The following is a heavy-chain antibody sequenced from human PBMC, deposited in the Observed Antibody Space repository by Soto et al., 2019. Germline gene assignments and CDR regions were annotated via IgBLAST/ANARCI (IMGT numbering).Heavy chain of an antibody. CDR3: AKVGAPGAFDY. J-gene: IGHJ4*02. CDR2: ISYDGSNK. V-gene: IGHV3-30*18. D-gene: IGHD7-27*01. CDR1: GFTFSSYG. Sequence: VQLVESGGGVVQPGRSLRLSCAASGFTFSSYGMHWVRQAPGKGLEWVAVISYDGSNKYYADSVKGRFTISRDNSKNTLYLQMNSLRAEDTAVYYCAKVGAPGAFDYWGQGTLVTVSS.